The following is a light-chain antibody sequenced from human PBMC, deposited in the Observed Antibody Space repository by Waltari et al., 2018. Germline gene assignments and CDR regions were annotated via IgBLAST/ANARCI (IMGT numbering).Light chain of an antibody. CDR1: SRDVGNYYY. V-gene: IGLV2-8*01. CDR3: SSYAGSNIWV. CDR2: EVN. Sequence: QSALTQPPSASASRGQSVTISCTGTSRDVGNYYYVSWYQQHPGKAPKLMIYEVNKRPSGVPDRFSGSKSGNMASLTVSGLQAEDEADYYCSSYAGSNIWVFGGGTTLTVL. J-gene: IGLJ3*02.